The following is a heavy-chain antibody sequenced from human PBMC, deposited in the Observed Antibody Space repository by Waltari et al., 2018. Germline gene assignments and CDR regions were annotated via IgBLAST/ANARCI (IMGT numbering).Heavy chain of an antibody. CDR2: IAAYNGNT. Sequence: QVQLVQSGTEVKKPGASVKVSCKASGYTFSNYGVSWVRQATGQGLECVGWIAAYNGNTHSAPKLQGRVTMTTDTSTTTAYLELRSLTSDDTAVYYCARVFDSSQYYYGSDYWGQGTLVTVSS. CDR3: ARVFDSSQYYYGSDY. J-gene: IGHJ4*02. D-gene: IGHD3-22*01. CDR1: GYTFSNYG. V-gene: IGHV1-18*01.